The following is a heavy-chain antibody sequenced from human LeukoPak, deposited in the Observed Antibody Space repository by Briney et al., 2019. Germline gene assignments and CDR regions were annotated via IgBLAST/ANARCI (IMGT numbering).Heavy chain of an antibody. CDR3: AKDSLADIDY. Sequence: GGSLRLSCAASGFIFSTYGMYWVRQAPGKGLEWVAFIRHDGSIKNYADFVKGRSTISRDNSKNTLYLQMNSLRAEDTAVYYCAKDSLADIDYWGQGTLVTVSS. CDR1: GFIFSTYG. J-gene: IGHJ4*02. V-gene: IGHV3-30*02. CDR2: IRHDGSIK. D-gene: IGHD3-16*01.